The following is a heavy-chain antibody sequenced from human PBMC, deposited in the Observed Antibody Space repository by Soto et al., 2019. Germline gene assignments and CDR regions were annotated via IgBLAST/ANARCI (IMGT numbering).Heavy chain of an antibody. CDR1: GFTFSSYS. V-gene: IGHV3-21*01. D-gene: IGHD2-8*01. CDR2: ISSSSSYI. CDR3: ARDPYCTNGVCYKGGLDY. J-gene: IGHJ4*02. Sequence: EVQLVESGGGLVKPGGSLRLSCAASGFTFSSYSMNWVRQAPWKGLEWVSSISSSSSYIYYADSVKGRFTISRDNAKNSLYLQMNSLRAEDTAVYYCARDPYCTNGVCYKGGLDYWGQGTLVTVSS.